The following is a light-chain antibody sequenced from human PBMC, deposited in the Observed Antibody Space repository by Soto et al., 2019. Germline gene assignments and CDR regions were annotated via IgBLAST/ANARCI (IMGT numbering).Light chain of an antibody. CDR1: QTISGF. CDR3: QQYDTWPLT. V-gene: IGKV1-39*01. CDR2: AAS. J-gene: IGKJ4*01. Sequence: DSQMTQSPSSLSASGGGRVAITCLAIQTISGFLNWYEQKPGEAPKLLIYAASTLQSGVPSRFSGSGSGTEFTLTISSLQSEDFAVYYCQQYDTWPLTFGGGTKVDIK.